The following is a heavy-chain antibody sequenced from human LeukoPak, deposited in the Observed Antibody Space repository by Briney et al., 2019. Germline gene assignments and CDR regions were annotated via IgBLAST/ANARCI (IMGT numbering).Heavy chain of an antibody. D-gene: IGHD2-2*02. CDR3: ARPNHKDHCSSTGCYRYFDY. CDR2: IFYSGST. Sequence: SETLSLTCTVSGYSISSGYYWSWIRQPPGKGLEWIGYIFYSGSTNYNPSLKSRVIISVDTSKNQFSLKLSSVTAADTAVYYCARPNHKDHCSSTGCYRYFDYWGQGTLVTVSS. CDR1: GYSISSGYY. V-gene: IGHV4-61*01. J-gene: IGHJ4*02.